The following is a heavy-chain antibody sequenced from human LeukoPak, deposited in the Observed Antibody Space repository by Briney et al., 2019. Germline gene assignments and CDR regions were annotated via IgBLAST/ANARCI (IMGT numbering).Heavy chain of an antibody. CDR2: ISSSSSTI. Sequence: GGSLRLSCAASGFTFSSYSMNWVRQAPGKGLEWVLYISSSSSTIYYADSVKGRFTISRDNAKNSLYLQMNSLRAEDTALYYCAKDMMAIVGGTTSAFDMWGQGTMVTVTS. J-gene: IGHJ3*02. V-gene: IGHV3-48*01. CDR3: AKDMMAIVGGTTSAFDM. CDR1: GFTFSSYS. D-gene: IGHD1-26*01.